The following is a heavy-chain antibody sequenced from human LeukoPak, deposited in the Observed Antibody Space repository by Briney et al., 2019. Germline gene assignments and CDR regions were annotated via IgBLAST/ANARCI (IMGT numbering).Heavy chain of an antibody. CDR1: GGSISSSSYY. CDR3: ARSGEDSNGWSIDY. CDR2: IYYSGST. D-gene: IGHD6-19*01. Sequence: SETLSLTCTVSGGSISSSSYYWGWIRQPPGKGLEWIGSIYYSGSTYYNPSLKSRVTVSVDTSKNQFSVKLSSVTAADTAVYYCARSGEDSNGWSIDYWGQGTLVTVSS. V-gene: IGHV4-39*07. J-gene: IGHJ4*02.